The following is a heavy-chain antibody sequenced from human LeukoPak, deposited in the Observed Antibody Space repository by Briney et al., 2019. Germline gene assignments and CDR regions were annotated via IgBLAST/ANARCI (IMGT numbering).Heavy chain of an antibody. CDR2: IYYSGST. D-gene: IGHD6-19*01. Sequence: SETLSLTCTVSGGSISSYYWSWIRQPPGKGLEWIGYIYYSGSTNYNPSLKSRVTISEDTSKNQFSLKLSSVTAADTAVYYCARDWPGSGWDDAFDIWGQGTMVTVSS. V-gene: IGHV4-59*01. CDR3: ARDWPGSGWDDAFDI. J-gene: IGHJ3*02. CDR1: GGSISSYY.